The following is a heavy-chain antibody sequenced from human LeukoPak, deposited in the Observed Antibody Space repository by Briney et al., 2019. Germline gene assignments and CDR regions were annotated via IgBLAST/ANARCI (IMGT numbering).Heavy chain of an antibody. D-gene: IGHD2-2*01. J-gene: IGHJ2*01. CDR3: ARGLHYCSSTSCQTDWYFDL. Sequence: PSETLSLTCTVSGGSISSYYWSWLRQPPGKGLEWIGYIYYSGSTNYNPSLKSRVTISVDTSKNQFSLKLSSVTAADTAVYYCARGLHYCSSTSCQTDWYFDLWGRGTLVTVSS. V-gene: IGHV4-59*01. CDR2: IYYSGST. CDR1: GGSISSYY.